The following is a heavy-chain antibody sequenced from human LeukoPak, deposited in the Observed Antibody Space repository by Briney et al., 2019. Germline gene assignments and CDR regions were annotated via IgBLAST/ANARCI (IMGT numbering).Heavy chain of an antibody. Sequence: PSETLSLTCTVSGGSISSCSWSWIRQPPGRGLEWIGFISYTGNSNYHSSLKSRVAISVDTSKNHFSLNLNSVTAADTAVYYCARASKVGSYGYYFDYWGQGTLVTVSS. J-gene: IGHJ4*02. D-gene: IGHD5-18*01. V-gene: IGHV4-59*01. CDR3: ARASKVGSYGYYFDY. CDR2: ISYTGNS. CDR1: GGSISSCS.